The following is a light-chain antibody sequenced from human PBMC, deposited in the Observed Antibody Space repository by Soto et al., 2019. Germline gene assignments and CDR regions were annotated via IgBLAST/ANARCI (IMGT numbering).Light chain of an antibody. Sequence: EIVLTQSPATLSLSPGERATLSCRASQSVSSYLAWYQQKPGQAPRLLIYDASHRDTGIPARFSGSGSGTDFTLTISSLEPEDFAVYYCQQRSNWLTFGPGTKVDIK. CDR3: QQRSNWLT. V-gene: IGKV3-11*01. CDR2: DAS. CDR1: QSVSSY. J-gene: IGKJ3*01.